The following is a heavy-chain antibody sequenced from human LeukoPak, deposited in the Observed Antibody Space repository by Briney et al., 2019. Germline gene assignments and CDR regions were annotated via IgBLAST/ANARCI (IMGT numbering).Heavy chain of an antibody. D-gene: IGHD2-21*01. J-gene: IGHJ4*02. CDR2: IYYSGST. Sequence: SETLSLTCTVSGGSISSYYWSWIQQPPGKGLEWIGYIYYSGSTNYNPSLKSRVTISVDTSKNQFSLKLSSVTAADTAVYYCARYGGGGGYFDYWGQGTLVTVSS. V-gene: IGHV4-59*01. CDR3: ARYGGGGGYFDY. CDR1: GGSISSYY.